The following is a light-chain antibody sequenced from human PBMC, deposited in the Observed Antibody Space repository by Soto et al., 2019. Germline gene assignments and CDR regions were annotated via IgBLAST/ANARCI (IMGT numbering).Light chain of an antibody. CDR3: AVWENSRTAWV. Sequence: QSVLTQPPSASGTPGQSLTIACSGGYSNIGSHYVYWYQHFPGTATRLLIFRDGQRPSGVPARFFGSKSDTSASLAITGLPSEDEAQYYGAVWENSRTAWVFGGGTKLTVL. V-gene: IGLV1-47*01. CDR2: RDG. CDR1: YSNIGSHY. J-gene: IGLJ3*02.